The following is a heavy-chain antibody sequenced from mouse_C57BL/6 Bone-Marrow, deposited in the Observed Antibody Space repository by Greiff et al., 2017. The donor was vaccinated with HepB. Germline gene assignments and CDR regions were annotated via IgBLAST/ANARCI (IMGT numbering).Heavy chain of an antibody. CDR2: ISYDGSN. V-gene: IGHV3-6*01. D-gene: IGHD2-5*01. CDR1: GYSITSGYY. CDR3: ARAGYSKGFAY. J-gene: IGHJ3*01. Sequence: EVKLMESGPGLVKPSQSLSLTCSVTGYSITSGYYWNWIRQFPGNKLEWMGYISYDGSNNYNPSLKNRISITRDTSKNQFFLKLNSVTTEDTATYYCARAGYSKGFAYWGQGTLVTVSA.